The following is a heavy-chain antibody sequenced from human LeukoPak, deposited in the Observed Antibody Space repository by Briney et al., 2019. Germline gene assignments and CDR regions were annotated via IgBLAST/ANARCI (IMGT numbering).Heavy chain of an antibody. Sequence: GASVKVSCKASGYTFTGYYMHWVRQAPGQGLEWMGWINPNSGGTNYAQKFQGRVTMTRDTSISTAYMELSRLRSDDTAVYYCARAHRSSTSKARFDPWGQGTLVTVSS. D-gene: IGHD2-2*01. J-gene: IGHJ5*02. CDR3: ARAHRSSTSKARFDP. CDR1: GYTFTGYY. CDR2: INPNSGGT. V-gene: IGHV1-2*02.